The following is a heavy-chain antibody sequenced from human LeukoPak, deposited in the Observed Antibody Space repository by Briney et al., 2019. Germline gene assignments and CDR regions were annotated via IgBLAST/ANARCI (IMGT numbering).Heavy chain of an antibody. CDR2: INPNSGGT. Sequence: ASVKVSCMASGYTFSDYNMHWVRLAPGQGLEWMGWINPNSGGTNYAQKFQGRVTMTRDTSISTAYMELSRLRSDDTAVYYCARDQSLAAGSDYWGQGTLVTVSS. CDR3: ARDQSLAAGSDY. D-gene: IGHD6-13*01. CDR1: GYTFSDYN. V-gene: IGHV1-2*02. J-gene: IGHJ4*02.